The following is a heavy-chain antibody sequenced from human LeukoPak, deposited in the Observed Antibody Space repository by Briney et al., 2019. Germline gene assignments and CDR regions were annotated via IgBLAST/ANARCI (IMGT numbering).Heavy chain of an antibody. V-gene: IGHV4-59*08. CDR2: VFYTGST. Sequence: PSETLSLTCTVSGGSISSYYWTWIRQPPGKGREWIGYVFYTGSTNYNPSLKSRVTISVDTSKNQFSLRLSSMTAADTAVYYCARTAGRGVDDAFDIWGQGTMVTVSS. J-gene: IGHJ3*02. D-gene: IGHD6-19*01. CDR1: GGSISSYY. CDR3: ARTAGRGVDDAFDI.